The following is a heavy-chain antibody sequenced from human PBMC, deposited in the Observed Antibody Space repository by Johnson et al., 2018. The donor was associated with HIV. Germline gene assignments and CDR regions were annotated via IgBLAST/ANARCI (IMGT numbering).Heavy chain of an antibody. D-gene: IGHD3-10*01. CDR3: ARARGAPWDAFDI. Sequence: QVQLVESGGGVVQPGRSLRLSCAASGFTFSTYGMHWVRQAPGKGLEWVAVMWYDGSNKYYADSVKGRFTISRDNSKNTLYLQMNSLRAEDTAVYYCARARGAPWDAFDIWGQGTMVTVSS. CDR2: MWYDGSNK. CDR1: GFTFSTYG. J-gene: IGHJ3*02. V-gene: IGHV3-33*01.